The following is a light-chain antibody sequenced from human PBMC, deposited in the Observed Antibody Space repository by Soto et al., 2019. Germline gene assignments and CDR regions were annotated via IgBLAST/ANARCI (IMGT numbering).Light chain of an antibody. Sequence: QSALTQPPSASGSPGQSVTISCTGTSSDIGGYNYVSWYQQHPGKAPNLMIYEVSKRPSGVPDRFSGSKSGNTASLTVYGLQAEDEADYYCHSYAGSDNFVVFGGGTKLTVL. CDR3: HSYAGSDNFVV. J-gene: IGLJ2*01. V-gene: IGLV2-8*01. CDR2: EVS. CDR1: SSDIGGYNY.